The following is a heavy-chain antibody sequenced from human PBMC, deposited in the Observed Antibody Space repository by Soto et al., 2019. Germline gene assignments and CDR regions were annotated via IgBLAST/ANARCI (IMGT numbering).Heavy chain of an antibody. J-gene: IGHJ6*02. Sequence: EVQLVESGGGLVQPGGSLRLSCAASGFTFSSYSMNWVRQAPGKGLEWVSYISSSSSTIYYADSVKGRFTISRDNAKNSLYLQMNSLRDEDTAVYYCAREGYDYVWGSYPQDDYYYYGMDVWGQGTTVTVSS. V-gene: IGHV3-48*02. CDR2: ISSSSSTI. D-gene: IGHD3-16*02. CDR1: GFTFSSYS. CDR3: AREGYDYVWGSYPQDDYYYYGMDV.